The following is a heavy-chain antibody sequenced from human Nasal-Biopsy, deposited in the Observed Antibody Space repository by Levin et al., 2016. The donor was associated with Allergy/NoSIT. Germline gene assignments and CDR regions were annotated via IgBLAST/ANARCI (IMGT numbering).Heavy chain of an antibody. CDR2: MYLGDSDT. J-gene: IGHJ5*01. Sequence: GESLKISCKGSGNSFTSNWIGWVRQMPGKGLEWMGSMYLGDSDTRYSPSFQGQVTISVDKSFTTAYLQWSSLQASDTAMYYCTGQKTHYDRIDSWGQGTLVTVSS. CDR1: GNSFTSNW. CDR3: TGQKTHYDRIDS. D-gene: IGHD5-12*01. V-gene: IGHV5-51*01.